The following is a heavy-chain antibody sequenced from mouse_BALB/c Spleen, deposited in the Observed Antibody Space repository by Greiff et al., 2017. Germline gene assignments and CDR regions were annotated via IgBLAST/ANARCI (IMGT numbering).Heavy chain of an antibody. CDR1: GFTFSSFG. Sequence: VESGGGLVQPGGSRKLSCAASGFTFSSFGMHWVRQAPEKGLEWVAYISSGSSTIYYADTVKGRFTISRDNPKNTLFLQMTSLRSEDTAMYYCARLWGNYDAMDYWGQGTSVTVSS. V-gene: IGHV5-17*02. CDR2: ISSGSSTI. CDR3: ARLWGNYDAMDY. D-gene: IGHD2-1*01. J-gene: IGHJ4*01.